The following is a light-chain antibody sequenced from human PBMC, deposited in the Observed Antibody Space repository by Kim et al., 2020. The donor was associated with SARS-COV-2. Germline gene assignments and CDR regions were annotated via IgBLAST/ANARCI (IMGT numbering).Light chain of an antibody. CDR2: GAS. Sequence: LSPGDRATLPCRASQGVRSRYLAWYQQKPGQAPSLLIYGASSRATGIPDRFSGSGSGTDFSLTISRLEPEDFAVYYCQQYGSSPYTFGQGTKLEI. CDR1: QGVRSRY. CDR3: QQYGSSPYT. V-gene: IGKV3-20*01. J-gene: IGKJ2*01.